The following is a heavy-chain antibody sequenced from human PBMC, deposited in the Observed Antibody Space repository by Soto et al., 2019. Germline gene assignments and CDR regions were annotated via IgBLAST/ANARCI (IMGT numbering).Heavy chain of an antibody. Sequence: QLQLQESGSGLVKASQTLSLTCAVSGGSISSGGYSWSWIRQPPGKGLEWIGYIYHVSTYYNPSLKSRVIISIDRSKNQFSLQLSSVTAADTAVYYGASSGSRGIGVFDIWGQGSRVNV. CDR1: GGSISSGGYS. D-gene: IGHD3-22*01. J-gene: IGHJ3*02. CDR3: ASSGSRGIGVFDI. CDR2: IYHVST. V-gene: IGHV4-30-2*01.